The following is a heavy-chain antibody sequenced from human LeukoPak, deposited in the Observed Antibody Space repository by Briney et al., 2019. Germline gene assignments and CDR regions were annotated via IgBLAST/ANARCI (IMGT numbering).Heavy chain of an antibody. CDR2: IKSKTDGGTT. V-gene: IGHV3-15*07. Sequence: GGSLRLSCAASGFTFSNAWTNWVRQAPGKGLEWVGRIKSKTDGGTTDYAAPVKGRFTISRDNSKNTLYLQVNSLRAEDTAVYYCAKGSAAARPYYFDYWGQGTLVTVSS. CDR3: AKGSAAARPYYFDY. CDR1: GFTFSNAW. D-gene: IGHD6-6*01. J-gene: IGHJ4*02.